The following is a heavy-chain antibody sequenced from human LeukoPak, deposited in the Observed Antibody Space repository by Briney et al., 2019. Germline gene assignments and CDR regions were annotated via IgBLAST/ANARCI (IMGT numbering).Heavy chain of an antibody. Sequence: PGGSLRLSCAASGFTFSSYSMNWVRQAPGKGLEWVSSISSSSSCTYYADSVKGRFTISRDNAKNSLYLQMNSLRAEDTAVYYCARVYYGVNDYWGQGTLVTDSS. J-gene: IGHJ4*02. CDR3: ARVYYGVNDY. V-gene: IGHV3-21*01. CDR2: ISSSSSCT. CDR1: GFTFSSYS. D-gene: IGHD4-17*01.